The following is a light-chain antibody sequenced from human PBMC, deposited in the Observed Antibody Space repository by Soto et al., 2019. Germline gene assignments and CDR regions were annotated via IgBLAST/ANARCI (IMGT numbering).Light chain of an antibody. V-gene: IGLV2-8*01. CDR2: DVT. J-gene: IGLJ3*02. Sequence: QSALTQPPSASGSPGQSVTISCTGSSSDVGGYNFVSWFQQHPGKAPKLIIYDVTKRPSGVPERFSGSKSGNTASLTVSGLQAEDEADYYCISYAGTSGVFGGGTKVTVL. CDR3: ISYAGTSGV. CDR1: SSDVGGYNF.